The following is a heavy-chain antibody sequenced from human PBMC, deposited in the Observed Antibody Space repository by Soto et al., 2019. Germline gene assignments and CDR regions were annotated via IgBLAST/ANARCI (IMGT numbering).Heavy chain of an antibody. V-gene: IGHV3-23*01. D-gene: IGHD3-22*01. J-gene: IGHJ4*02. CDR2: ISGSGGST. Sequence: GGSLRLSCAASGFTFSSYAMSWVRQAPGKGLEWVSAISGSGGSTYYADSVKGRFTISRDNSKNTLYLQMNSLRAEDTAVYYCAKPPSTMIVVVITPWDYWGQGTLVTVSS. CDR3: AKPPSTMIVVVITPWDY. CDR1: GFTFSSYA.